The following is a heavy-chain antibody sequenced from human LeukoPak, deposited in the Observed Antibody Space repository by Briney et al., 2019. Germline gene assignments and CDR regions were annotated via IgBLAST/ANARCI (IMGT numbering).Heavy chain of an antibody. D-gene: IGHD3-22*01. J-gene: IGHJ4*02. Sequence: SETLSLTCAVSGGSISSGGYSWSWIRQPPGKGLEWIGYIYHSGSTYYNPSLKSRVTISVDRSKNQFSLKLSSVTAADTAVYYCARTGANYYDSSGYYLDYWGQGTLVTVSS. V-gene: IGHV4-30-2*01. CDR3: ARTGANYYDSSGYYLDY. CDR1: GGSISSGGYS. CDR2: IYHSGST.